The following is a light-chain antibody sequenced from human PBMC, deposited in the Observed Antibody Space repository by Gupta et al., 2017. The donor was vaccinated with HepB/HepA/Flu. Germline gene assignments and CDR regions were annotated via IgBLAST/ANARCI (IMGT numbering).Light chain of an antibody. CDR3: FRSQVAVRV. V-gene: IGLV7-46*01. CDR2: DTT. J-gene: IGLJ2*01. Sequence: QFVVTQEPSLTFSPGGTVTPTCGPTSGPVTSGHYTYWLQQKPGQAPRTLIYDTTTKHSWTPARFPGSLLGGKAALVLTGAQPDDEAEYQCFRSQVAVRVFGGGTRLTVL. CDR1: SGPVTSGHY.